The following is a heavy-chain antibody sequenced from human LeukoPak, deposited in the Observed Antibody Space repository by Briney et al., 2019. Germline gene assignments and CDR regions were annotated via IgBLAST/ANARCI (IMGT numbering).Heavy chain of an antibody. CDR2: ISGYNGNT. D-gene: IGHD3-10*01. J-gene: IGHJ2*01. V-gene: IGHV1-18*01. Sequence: ASVKVSCEASGYTFTSYGISWVRQAPGQGLEWMGWISGYNGNTDYAQKLVGRVTMTTDTSTSTAYMELRSLRSDDTAVYYCARLWFGELSQKRYFDLWGRGTLGTVSS. CDR1: GYTFTSYG. CDR3: ARLWFGELSQKRYFDL.